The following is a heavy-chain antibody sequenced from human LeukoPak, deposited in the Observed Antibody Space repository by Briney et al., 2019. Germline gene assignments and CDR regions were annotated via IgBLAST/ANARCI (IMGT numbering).Heavy chain of an antibody. Sequence: PGGSLRLSCAASGFTFSNYGMHWVRQVPGKGLEWVAFIRYDGSNKYFADSLKGRFTISRDNSKNTLYLQMNSLRPEDTAVYYCAKRGIPVADYWGQGTLVTVSS. CDR2: IRYDGSNK. D-gene: IGHD6-19*01. J-gene: IGHJ4*02. CDR3: AKRGIPVADY. CDR1: GFTFSNYG. V-gene: IGHV3-30*02.